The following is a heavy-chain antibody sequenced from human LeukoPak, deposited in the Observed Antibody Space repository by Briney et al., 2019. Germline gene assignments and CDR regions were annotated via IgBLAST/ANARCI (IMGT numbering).Heavy chain of an antibody. CDR3: ARGPHTSSWYKHAFDI. CDR1: GYTFTGYY. V-gene: IGHV1-2*06. D-gene: IGHD6-13*01. J-gene: IGHJ3*02. CDR2: INPNSGGT. Sequence: ASVKVSCKASGYTFTGYYMHWVRQAPGQGLEWMGRINPNSGGTNYAQEFQGRVTITADESTRTAHMELSSLRSDDTAVYYCARGPHTSSWYKHAFDIWAQGTMVTVSS.